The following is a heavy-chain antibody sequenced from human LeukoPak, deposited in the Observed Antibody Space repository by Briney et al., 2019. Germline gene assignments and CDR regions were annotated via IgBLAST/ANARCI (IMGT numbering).Heavy chain of an antibody. D-gene: IGHD4-4*01. Sequence: GGSLRLSCVGSGFTLSDYPMSWVRQAPGKGLEWVSGIGGSSRTTYYADSVKGRFTISSDSSKNTLYLQMNSLGADDTALYYCAKAARPMTTVIHYGMDVWGQGTTVTVSS. CDR3: AKAARPMTTVIHYGMDV. CDR1: GFTLSDYP. V-gene: IGHV3-23*01. CDR2: IGGSSRTT. J-gene: IGHJ6*02.